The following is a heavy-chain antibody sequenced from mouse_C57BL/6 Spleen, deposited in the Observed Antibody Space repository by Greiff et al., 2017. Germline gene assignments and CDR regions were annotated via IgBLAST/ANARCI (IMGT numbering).Heavy chain of an antibody. V-gene: IGHV1-69*01. CDR2: IDPSDSYT. CDR3: ARSREQGYYYGSSAFAY. CDR1: GYTFTSYW. Sequence: VQLQQPGAELVMPGASVKLSCKASGYTFTSYWMHWVKQRPGQGLAWIGEIDPSDSYTNYNQKFKGKSTLTVDKSSGTAYMQLSSLTSEDSAVYYSARSREQGYYYGSSAFAYWGQGTLVTVSA. D-gene: IGHD1-1*01. J-gene: IGHJ3*01.